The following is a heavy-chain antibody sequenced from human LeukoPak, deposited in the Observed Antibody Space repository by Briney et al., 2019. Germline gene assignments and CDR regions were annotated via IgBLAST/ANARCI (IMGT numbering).Heavy chain of an antibody. Sequence: ASVKVSCKASGYTFTSYDMNWVRQATGQRLEWMGWMNPNSGNTGYAKKFQGRVTMTRNTSMSTAYMELSSLRSEDSAVYYCARGPGNNTGWSAGMPKGWFDPWGQGTLVTVSS. CDR2: MNPNSGNT. V-gene: IGHV1-8*01. D-gene: IGHD6-19*01. CDR1: GYTFTSYD. J-gene: IGHJ5*02. CDR3: ARGPGNNTGWSAGMPKGWFDP.